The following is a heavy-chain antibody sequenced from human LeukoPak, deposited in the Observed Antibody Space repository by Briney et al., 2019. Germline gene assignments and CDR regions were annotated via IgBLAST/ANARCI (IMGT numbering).Heavy chain of an antibody. Sequence: GGSLRLSCAASGFTISDHYMDWVRQAPGKGLEWVGRSRNKDDSYTTYYAAAVKGRFNISRDDSKTSLYLQMKSLKAEDTAAYYCTSHFFSEWGQGTLVTVSS. CDR2: SRNKDDSYTT. D-gene: IGHD3-3*02. J-gene: IGHJ4*02. CDR1: GFTISDHY. CDR3: TSHFFSE. V-gene: IGHV3-72*01.